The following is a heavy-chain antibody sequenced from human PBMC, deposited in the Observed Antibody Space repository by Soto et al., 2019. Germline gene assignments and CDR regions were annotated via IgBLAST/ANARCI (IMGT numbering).Heavy chain of an antibody. J-gene: IGHJ4*02. CDR1: GYTFTSYG. V-gene: IGHV1-18*01. CDR3: ARGGSLYSSGWHVSDY. D-gene: IGHD6-19*01. CDR2: ISAYNGNT. Sequence: GASVKVSCKASGYTFTSYGVSWVRQAPGHGLEWVGWISAYNGNTKNAQKLQGRVTMSTDTSTSTAYMELRSLTSDDTAVYYCARGGSLYSSGWHVSDYWGQGTLVTVSS.